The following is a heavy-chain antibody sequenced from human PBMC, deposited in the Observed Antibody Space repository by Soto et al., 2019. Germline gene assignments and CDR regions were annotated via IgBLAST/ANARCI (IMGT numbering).Heavy chain of an antibody. J-gene: IGHJ5*02. CDR1: GDSVSSNNGA. CDR3: ARDDGPRTTRGFDA. CDR2: TYYYRSKWYI. Sequence: QTLSLTCDISGDSVSSNNGAWNWIRQSPSRGLEWLGRTYYYRSKWYIDYAVSVKSRISINADTSKNQVSLQLNAVTPDDTAVYYGARDDGPRTTRGFDAWGKGMLVTVP. V-gene: IGHV6-1*01. D-gene: IGHD1-1*01.